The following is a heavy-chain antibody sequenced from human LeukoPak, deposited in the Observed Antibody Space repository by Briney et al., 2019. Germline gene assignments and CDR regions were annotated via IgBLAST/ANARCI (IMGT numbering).Heavy chain of an antibody. V-gene: IGHV4-34*01. Sequence: SETLSLTCAVYGGPFSGYYWSWIRQPPGKGLEWIGEINHSGSTNYNPSLKSRVTISVDTSKNQFSLKLSSVTAADTAVYYCARGTAYYDFWSGYYGYYFDYWGQGTLVTVSS. J-gene: IGHJ4*02. CDR3: ARGTAYYDFWSGYYGYYFDY. D-gene: IGHD3-3*01. CDR2: INHSGST. CDR1: GGPFSGYY.